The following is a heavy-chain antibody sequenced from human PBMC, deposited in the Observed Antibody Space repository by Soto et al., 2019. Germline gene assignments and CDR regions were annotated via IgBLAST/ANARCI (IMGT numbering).Heavy chain of an antibody. D-gene: IGHD1-26*01. CDR2: ISAYNGNT. V-gene: IGHV1-18*01. J-gene: IGHJ6*02. Sequence: ASVKVSCKASGYTFTSYGISWVRQAPGQGLEWMGWISAYNGNTNYAQKLQGRVTMTTDTSTSTAYMELRSLRSDDTAVYYCARIVGAMPTGLGGMDVWGQGTTVTVSS. CDR3: ARIVGAMPTGLGGMDV. CDR1: GYTFTSYG.